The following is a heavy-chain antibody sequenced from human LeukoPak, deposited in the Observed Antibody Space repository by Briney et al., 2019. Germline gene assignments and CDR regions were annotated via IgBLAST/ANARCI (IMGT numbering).Heavy chain of an antibody. CDR1: GFTFSSYS. V-gene: IGHV3-21*01. J-gene: IGHJ4*02. Sequence: GGSLRLSCAASGFTFSSYSMNWVRQAPGKGRGWVSSISSSSSYIYYADSVKGRFTISRDNAKNSLYLQMNSLRAEDTAVYYCARDLVGYPDYWGQGTLVTVSS. CDR3: ARDLVGYPDY. CDR2: ISSSSSYI. D-gene: IGHD2-15*01.